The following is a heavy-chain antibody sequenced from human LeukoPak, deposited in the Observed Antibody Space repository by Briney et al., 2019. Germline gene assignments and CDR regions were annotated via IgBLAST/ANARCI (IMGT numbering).Heavy chain of an antibody. CDR1: GGSFSGYY. CDR3: ARGARDILTGLRQLRDAFDI. Sequence: SETLSLTCAVYGGSFSGYYWSWIRQPPGKGLEWIGEINHSGGTNYNPSLKSRVTISVDTSKNQFSLKLSSVTAADTAVYYCARGARDILTGLRQLRDAFDIWGQGTMVTVSS. J-gene: IGHJ3*02. D-gene: IGHD3-9*01. CDR2: INHSGGT. V-gene: IGHV4-34*01.